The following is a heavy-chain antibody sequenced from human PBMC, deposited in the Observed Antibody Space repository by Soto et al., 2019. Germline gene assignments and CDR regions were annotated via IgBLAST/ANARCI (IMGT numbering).Heavy chain of an antibody. J-gene: IGHJ6*02. D-gene: IGHD2-8*01. Sequence: EVQLVESGGGLVQPGGSLRLSCAASGFTFSSYWMSWVRQAPGKGLGWVANIKQDGSEKYYVDSVKGRFTISRDNAKNSLYLQMNSLRAEDTAVYYCARAMYEPPSYYYGMDVWGQGTTVTVSS. CDR1: GFTFSSYW. CDR3: ARAMYEPPSYYYGMDV. CDR2: IKQDGSEK. V-gene: IGHV3-7*01.